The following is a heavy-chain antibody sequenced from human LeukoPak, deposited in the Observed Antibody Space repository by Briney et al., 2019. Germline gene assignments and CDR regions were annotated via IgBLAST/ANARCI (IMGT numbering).Heavy chain of an antibody. CDR2: IYYSGST. Sequence: SETLSLTCTVSGGSISNSDYSWGWIRQPPGKGLECIGTIYYSGSTYYKSSLKSRVTISVDTSKNQFSLKLSSVTAADTAVYYCARQVFDYYDSSGYYLDYWGQGTLVTVSS. D-gene: IGHD3-22*01. J-gene: IGHJ4*02. CDR3: ARQVFDYYDSSGYYLDY. CDR1: GGSISNSDYS. V-gene: IGHV4-39*01.